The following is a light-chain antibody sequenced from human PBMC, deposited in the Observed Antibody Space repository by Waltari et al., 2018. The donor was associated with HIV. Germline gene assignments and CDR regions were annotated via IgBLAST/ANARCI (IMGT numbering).Light chain of an antibody. V-gene: IGKV4-1*01. Sequence: DIVMTQSPDSLTVSLGERATINCKSSQSVLYSSNNKNFLAWYQQKPGQPPKLLIYWASTRESGVPDRFSGSGSGTDFTLTISSLQAEDVAVYYCQQYHSTPSTFGQGTKLEI. CDR3: QQYHSTPST. J-gene: IGKJ2*02. CDR1: QSVLYSSNNKNF. CDR2: WAS.